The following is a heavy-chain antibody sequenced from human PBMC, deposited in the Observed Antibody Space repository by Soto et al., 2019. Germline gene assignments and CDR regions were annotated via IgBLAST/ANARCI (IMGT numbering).Heavy chain of an antibody. V-gene: IGHV3-74*01. CDR2: LNGDSST. J-gene: IGHJ4*02. CDR3: AKAISGYNAPLDH. CDR1: GFTFNTYW. Sequence: TGGSLRLSCAASGFTFNTYWMHWVRQAPGKGLIWVSRLNGDSSTYYADSVKGRFTISRDNSKNTLYVQMNSLRAEDTAVYYCAKAISGYNAPLDHWGQGTRVTVSS. D-gene: IGHD5-12*01.